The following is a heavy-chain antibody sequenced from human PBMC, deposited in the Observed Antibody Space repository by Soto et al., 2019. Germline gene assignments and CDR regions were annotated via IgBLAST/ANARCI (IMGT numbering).Heavy chain of an antibody. J-gene: IGHJ4*02. Sequence: QITLKESGPPLVKPTQTLTLTCTFSGFSLSTSGVGVGWIRQPPGKALEWLALIYWDDDKRYSPSLKSRLTITKDTSKNQVVLTMTNMDPVDTATYYCAHAYCSGGSCYFDYWGQGTLVTVSS. CDR2: IYWDDDK. CDR1: GFSLSTSGVG. CDR3: AHAYCSGGSCYFDY. D-gene: IGHD2-15*01. V-gene: IGHV2-5*02.